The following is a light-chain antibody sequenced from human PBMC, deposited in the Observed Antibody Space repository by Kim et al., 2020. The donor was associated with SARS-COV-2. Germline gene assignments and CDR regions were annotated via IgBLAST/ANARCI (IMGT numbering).Light chain of an antibody. CDR2: GAS. CDR3: QQYNRWPPYI. CDR1: QSVTSN. Sequence: VSPRETATLSCRASQSVTSNFAWYQQRPGQAPRLLIYGASIRATGIPDRFSGSGSGTEFTLTISSLQPEDFALYYCQQYNRWPPYIFGQGTKLEI. J-gene: IGKJ2*01. V-gene: IGKV3-15*01.